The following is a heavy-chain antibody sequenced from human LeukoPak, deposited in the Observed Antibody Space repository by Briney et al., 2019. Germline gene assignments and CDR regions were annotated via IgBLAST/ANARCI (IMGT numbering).Heavy chain of an antibody. CDR1: GGSISSGDYY. CDR2: IYHSGST. D-gene: IGHD5-18*01. J-gene: IGHJ3*02. V-gene: IGHV4-30-4*01. CDR3: ARVRSYEDLSYGYDAFDI. Sequence: SETLSLTCTVSGGSISSGDYYWSWIRQPPGKGLEWIGYIYHSGSTYYNPSLKSRVTISVDTSKNQFSLKLSSVTAADTAVYYCARVRSYEDLSYGYDAFDIWGQGTMVTVSS.